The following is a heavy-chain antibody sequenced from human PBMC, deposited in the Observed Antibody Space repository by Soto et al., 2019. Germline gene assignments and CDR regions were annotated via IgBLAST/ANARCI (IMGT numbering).Heavy chain of an antibody. Sequence: PGGSLRLSCAASGFSFSNYGMHWVRQAPGKGLEWVAVISYDGSNKYYADSVKGRFTISRDNSKNTLYLQMNSLRAEDTAVYYCARTMVRGCVYYYGMDVWGQGTTVTVSS. J-gene: IGHJ6*02. D-gene: IGHD3-10*01. CDR2: ISYDGSNK. CDR1: GFSFSNYG. V-gene: IGHV3-30*19. CDR3: ARTMVRGCVYYYGMDV.